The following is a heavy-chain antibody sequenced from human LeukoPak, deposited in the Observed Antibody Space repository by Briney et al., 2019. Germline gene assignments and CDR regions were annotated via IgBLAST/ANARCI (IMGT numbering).Heavy chain of an antibody. V-gene: IGHV4-4*07. CDR1: GGSLSIYN. D-gene: IGHD4-17*01. CDR3: ARWTTVTRAFDY. Sequence: PSETLSLTCTVSGGSLSIYNWNWIRQPAGKGLEWIGRVYISGTTNYNPSLKSRVTMSVDASKNQFSLKLSSVTAADTAVYYCARWTTVTRAFDYWGQGTLVTVSS. J-gene: IGHJ4*02. CDR2: VYISGTT.